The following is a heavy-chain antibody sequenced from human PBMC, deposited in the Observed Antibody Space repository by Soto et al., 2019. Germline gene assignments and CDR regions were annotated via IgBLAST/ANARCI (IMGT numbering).Heavy chain of an antibody. Sequence: GSLRLSCAASGFTFSSYSMNWVRQAPGKGLEWVSSISSSSSYIYYADSVKGRFTISRDNAKNSLYLQMNSLRAEDTAVYYCARAHVDIVATVGYWGQGTLVTVSS. D-gene: IGHD5-12*01. CDR2: ISSSSSYI. J-gene: IGHJ4*02. CDR3: ARAHVDIVATVGY. CDR1: GFTFSSYS. V-gene: IGHV3-21*01.